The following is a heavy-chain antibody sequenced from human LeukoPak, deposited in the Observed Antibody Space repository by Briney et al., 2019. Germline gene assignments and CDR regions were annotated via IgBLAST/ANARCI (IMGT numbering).Heavy chain of an antibody. CDR1: GFTFSSYS. CDR2: ISSSSSYI. Sequence: GGSLRLSCAASGFTFSSYSMNWVRQAPGKGLEWVSSISSSSSYIYYADSVKGRFTISRDNAKNSLYLQMNSLRAEDTALYYCAKSAGGAISYWFDPWGQGTLVTVSS. V-gene: IGHV3-21*04. D-gene: IGHD3-16*02. J-gene: IGHJ5*02. CDR3: AKSAGGAISYWFDP.